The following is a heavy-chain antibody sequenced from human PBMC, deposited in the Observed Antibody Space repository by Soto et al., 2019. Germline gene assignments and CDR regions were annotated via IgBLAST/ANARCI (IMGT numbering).Heavy chain of an antibody. CDR1: GGSVNSDNFY. Sequence: ETLSLTCTVSGGSVNSDNFYWSWIRQPPGRGLEWIGYIYYTGSTNYNPSLKSRVTISIDTSRNQFSLKLSSVTAADTAVYYCAREFSNSPEAFDSWGQGSLVTVSS. D-gene: IGHD6-6*01. CDR2: IYYTGST. V-gene: IGHV4-61*01. J-gene: IGHJ4*02. CDR3: AREFSNSPEAFDS.